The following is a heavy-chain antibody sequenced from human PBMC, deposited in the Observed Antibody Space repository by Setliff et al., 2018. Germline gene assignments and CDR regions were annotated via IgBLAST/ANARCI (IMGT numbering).Heavy chain of an antibody. CDR3: VGGKDRSGYYQSPTSDDGLDI. CDR2: INQDGSEK. CDR1: GFIFSPYT. J-gene: IGHJ3*02. Sequence: GGSLRLSCAVSGFIFSPYTTTWVRQAPGKGLEWVANINQDGSEKYYVDSVKGRFTITRDNARKSLYLQMNTLRVEDTAVYYCVGGKDRSGYYQSPTSDDGLDIWGQGTLVTVSS. V-gene: IGHV3-7*01. D-gene: IGHD3-3*01.